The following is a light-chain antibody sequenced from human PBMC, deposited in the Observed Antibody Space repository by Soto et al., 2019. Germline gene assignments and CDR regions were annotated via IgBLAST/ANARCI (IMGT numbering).Light chain of an antibody. CDR2: EVS. V-gene: IGLV2-14*01. CDR3: SSYSDSSSFYV. Sequence: QSALTQPASVSGSPGQSITISCNGTSTDVGGHDYVSWYQQHPGKAPKLTIFEVSNRPSGVSNRFSGSKSGNTASLTISGLHDEDEADDYCSSYSDSSSFYVFGSGTKLTVL. J-gene: IGLJ1*01. CDR1: STDVGGHDY.